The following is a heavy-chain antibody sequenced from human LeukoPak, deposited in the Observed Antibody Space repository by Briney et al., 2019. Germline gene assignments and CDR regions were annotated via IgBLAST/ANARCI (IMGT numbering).Heavy chain of an antibody. V-gene: IGHV1-8*02. CDR2: MNPNSGNT. J-gene: IGHJ6*02. CDR1: GYTFTSYA. Sequence: GASVKVSCKASGYTFTSYAMNWVRQAPGQGLEWMGWMNPNSGNTGYAQKFQGRVTMTRNTSIGTAYMELSSLRSEDTAVYYCARDTAKYSGGWNYYGMDVWGQGTTVAVSS. D-gene: IGHD6-19*01. CDR3: ARDTAKYSGGWNYYGMDV.